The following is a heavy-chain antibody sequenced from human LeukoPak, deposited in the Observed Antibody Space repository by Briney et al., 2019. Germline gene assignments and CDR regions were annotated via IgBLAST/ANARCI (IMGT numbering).Heavy chain of an antibody. CDR3: ARVRQEERSSFVDY. D-gene: IGHD6-6*01. CDR2: INPNSGGT. Sequence: PGASVKVSCKASGYTFTGYYMHWVRQAPGQGFEWMGWINPNSGGTNYAQKFQGRVTMSRDTSISTVYMELSRLTSDDTAVYYCARVRQEERSSFVDYWGQGTLVTVSS. CDR1: GYTFTGYY. V-gene: IGHV1-2*02. J-gene: IGHJ4*02.